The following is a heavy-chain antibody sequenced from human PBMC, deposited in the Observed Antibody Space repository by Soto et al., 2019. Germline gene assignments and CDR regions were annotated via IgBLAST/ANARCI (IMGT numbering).Heavy chain of an antibody. CDR3: ARPGVVGATRDDYFQH. V-gene: IGHV3-33*01. Sequence: GGSLRLSCAASGFTFSSYCIHWVRQAPCRGLEWVAVIWYDGSNKYYADSVKGRFTISRDNSKNTLYLQMNSLRAEDTAVYYCARPGVVGATRDDYFQHWGQGTLVTVSS. CDR2: IWYDGSNK. CDR1: GFTFSSYC. D-gene: IGHD1-26*01. J-gene: IGHJ1*01.